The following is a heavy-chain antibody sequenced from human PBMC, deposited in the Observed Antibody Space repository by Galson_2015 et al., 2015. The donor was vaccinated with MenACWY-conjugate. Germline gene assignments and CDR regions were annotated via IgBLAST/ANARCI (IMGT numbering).Heavy chain of an antibody. V-gene: IGHV3-53*04. CDR1: GFTVSSNY. CDR2: VYAGGST. J-gene: IGHJ4*02. CDR3: ARVQLGSYFFDS. D-gene: IGHD1-26*01. Sequence: SLRLSCAASGFTVSSNYINWVRQAPGRGLEWVSVVYAGGSTYYADSVKGRFTISRLDSENTVYLQMNSLRDVDTAVYYCARVQLGSYFFDSWGQGTLVTVSS.